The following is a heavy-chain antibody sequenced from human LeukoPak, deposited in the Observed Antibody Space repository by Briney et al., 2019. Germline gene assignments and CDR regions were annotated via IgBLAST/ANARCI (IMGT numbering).Heavy chain of an antibody. J-gene: IGHJ3*02. V-gene: IGHV3-74*01. CDR1: GFTFSSYW. Sequence: GGSLRLSCAASGFTFSSYWMHWVRQAPGKGLVWVSRINNDGSSTNYADSVKGRFTISRDNAKNTLYLHIHSLRAEDTAVYYCAREGDGYNDAFDIWGQGTMVTVSS. D-gene: IGHD5-24*01. CDR3: AREGDGYNDAFDI. CDR2: INNDGSST.